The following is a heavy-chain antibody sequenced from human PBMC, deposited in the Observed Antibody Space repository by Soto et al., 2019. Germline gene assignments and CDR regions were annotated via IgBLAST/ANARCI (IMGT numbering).Heavy chain of an antibody. CDR2: ISSSGSTI. CDR3: ARENMNRNYFRSQARGNYGMDV. CDR1: GITFSSYE. D-gene: IGHD1-7*01. V-gene: IGHV3-48*03. J-gene: IGHJ6*02. Sequence: GGSLRLSCAASGITFSSYEMNWVRQAPGKGLEWVSYISSSGSTIYYADSVKGRCTISRDNAKNSLYLQMNSLRAEDTADYYCARENMNRNYFRSQARGNYGMDVWGQGTTVTVYS.